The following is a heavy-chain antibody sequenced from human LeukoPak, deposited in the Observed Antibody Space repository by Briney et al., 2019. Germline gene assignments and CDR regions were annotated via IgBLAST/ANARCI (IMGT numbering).Heavy chain of an antibody. Sequence: PSETLSLTCTVSGYSISSGYYWGWIRQPPGKGLEWIGSIYHSGSTYYNPSLKSRVTISVDTSKNQFSLKLSPVTAADTAVYYCARGLHSSGWYPPYYFDYWGQGTLVTVSS. CDR3: ARGLHSSGWYPPYYFDY. CDR1: GYSISSGYY. J-gene: IGHJ4*02. D-gene: IGHD6-19*01. CDR2: IYHSGST. V-gene: IGHV4-38-2*02.